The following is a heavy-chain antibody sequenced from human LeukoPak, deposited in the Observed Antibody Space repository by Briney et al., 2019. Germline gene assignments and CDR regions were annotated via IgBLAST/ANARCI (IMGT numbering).Heavy chain of an antibody. Sequence: GRSLRLSCAASGFTFDDYGMSWVRQAPGKGLEWVSGINWNGGSTGYADSVKGRFTISRDNAKNSLYLQMNSLRAEDTALYYCARGDDYSNFYPYYFDYWGQGTLVTVSS. CDR2: INWNGGST. CDR1: GFTFDDYG. CDR3: ARGDDYSNFYPYYFDY. J-gene: IGHJ4*02. D-gene: IGHD4-11*01. V-gene: IGHV3-20*04.